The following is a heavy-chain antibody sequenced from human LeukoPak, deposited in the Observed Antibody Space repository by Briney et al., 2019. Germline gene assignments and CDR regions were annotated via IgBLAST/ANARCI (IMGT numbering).Heavy chain of an antibody. CDR1: GYTFTSYA. D-gene: IGHD6-19*01. Sequence: GASVKVSCKASGYTFTSYAMNWVRQAPGQGLEWMGWINTNTGNPTYAQGFTGRFVFSLDTSVSTAYLQISSLKAEDTAVYYCARRTPFGAVAGRKGYYYMDVWGKGTTVTVSS. J-gene: IGHJ6*03. CDR3: ARRTPFGAVAGRKGYYYMDV. CDR2: INTNTGNP. V-gene: IGHV7-4-1*02.